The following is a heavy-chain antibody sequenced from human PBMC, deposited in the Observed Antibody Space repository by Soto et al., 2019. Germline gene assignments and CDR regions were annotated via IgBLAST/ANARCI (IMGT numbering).Heavy chain of an antibody. V-gene: IGHV4-34*01. CDR2: INHSGST. J-gene: IGHJ5*02. CDR3: ARRARWVKGFDP. D-gene: IGHD3-22*01. Sequence: SETLSLTCAVYGGSFSGYYWSWIRQPPGKGLEWIGEINHSGSTNYNPSLKSRVTISVDTSKNQFSLKLSSVTAADTAVYYCARRARWVKGFDPWGQGTLVTVSS. CDR1: GGSFSGYY.